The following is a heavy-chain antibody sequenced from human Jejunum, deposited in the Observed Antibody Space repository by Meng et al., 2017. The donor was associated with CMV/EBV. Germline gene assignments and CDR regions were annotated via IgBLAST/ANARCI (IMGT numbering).Heavy chain of an antibody. D-gene: IGHD3-10*01. V-gene: IGHV3-74*01. J-gene: IGHJ4*02. Sequence: ASGFTYKRDWMPWVRPAPGKGLAWVSHISGDGSITSYADSVRGRFTISRDNAKNTVYLEMNSLRAEDTAVYYCARDFGGADKKLLDYWGQGTLVTVSS. CDR2: ISGDGSIT. CDR1: GFTYKRDW. CDR3: ARDFGGADKKLLDY.